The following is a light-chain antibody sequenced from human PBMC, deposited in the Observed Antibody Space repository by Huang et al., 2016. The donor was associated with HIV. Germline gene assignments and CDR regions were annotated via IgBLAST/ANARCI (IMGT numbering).Light chain of an antibody. J-gene: IGKJ2*01. Sequence: EIVLTQSPATLSVSPGERATLSCRARQSVGSDLAWYQHRPGQAPSLLIYSASTRATGIPARFSVSGYGTDFILTVSSLQSEDFALYFCQQYRDWPPYTFGQGTKLEIK. CDR1: QSVGSD. V-gene: IGKV3-15*01. CDR3: QQYRDWPPYT. CDR2: SAS.